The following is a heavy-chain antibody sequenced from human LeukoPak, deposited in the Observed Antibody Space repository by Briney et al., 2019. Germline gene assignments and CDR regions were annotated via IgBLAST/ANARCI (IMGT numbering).Heavy chain of an antibody. D-gene: IGHD3-22*01. J-gene: IGHJ4*02. CDR3: ASGPYDSSGYYFDY. CDR1: GGSFSGYY. V-gene: IGHV4-34*01. Sequence: SETLSLTCAVYGGSFSGYYWSWIRQPPGKGLEWIGEINHSGSTNYNPSLKSRVTISVDTSKNQFSLKLISVTAADTAVYYCASGPYDSSGYYFDYWGQGTLVTVSS. CDR2: INHSGST.